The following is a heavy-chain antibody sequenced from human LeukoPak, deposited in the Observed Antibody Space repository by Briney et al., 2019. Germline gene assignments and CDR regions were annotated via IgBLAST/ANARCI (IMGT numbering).Heavy chain of an antibody. Sequence: GGSLRLSCATSGFTFSNYAMSWVRQAPGKGLEWVTTASFTSGSTYYADSVKGRFTVSRDNSQSTVYLQMSSLRVEDTAIYYCAKDWFGEIWGQGTLVTVSS. V-gene: IGHV3-23*01. D-gene: IGHD3-10*01. J-gene: IGHJ4*02. CDR2: ASFTSGST. CDR1: GFTFSNYA. CDR3: AKDWFGEI.